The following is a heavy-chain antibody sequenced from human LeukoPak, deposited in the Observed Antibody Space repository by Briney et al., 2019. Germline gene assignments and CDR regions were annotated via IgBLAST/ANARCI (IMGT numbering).Heavy chain of an antibody. J-gene: IGHJ4*02. CDR3: AILAVAGSFDY. V-gene: IGHV1-24*01. Sequence: ASVKVSCKVSGYTLTELSMHWVRQAPGKGLEWMGGFDPEDGETIYAQKFQGRVTMTRDTSTSTVYMELSSLRSEDTAVYYCAILAVAGSFDYWGQGTLVTVSS. CDR2: FDPEDGET. CDR1: GYTLTELS. D-gene: IGHD6-19*01.